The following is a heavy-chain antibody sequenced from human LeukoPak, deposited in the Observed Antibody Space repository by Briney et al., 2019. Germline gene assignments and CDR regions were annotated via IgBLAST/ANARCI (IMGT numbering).Heavy chain of an antibody. V-gene: IGHV3-7*01. CDR2: LKQDGSEK. CDR1: GFTFSSYW. Sequence: PGGSLRLSCAASGFTFSSYWMSWVRQAPGKGLEWVANLKQDGSEKSYVDSVKGRFTISRDNAESSLYLQMNSLRAEDTAVYYCARDGDYYDFWSGYYTPDFDYWGQGTLVTVSS. D-gene: IGHD3-3*01. CDR3: ARDGDYYDFWSGYYTPDFDY. J-gene: IGHJ4*02.